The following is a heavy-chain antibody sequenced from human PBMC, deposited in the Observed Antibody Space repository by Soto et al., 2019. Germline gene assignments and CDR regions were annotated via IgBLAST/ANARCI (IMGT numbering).Heavy chain of an antibody. Sequence: SETLSLTCAVYGGSFSGYYWSWIRQPPGKGLEWIGEINHSGSTNYNPSLKSRVTISVDTSKNQFSLKLSSVTAADTAVYYCARALSGYDYVWGSYRYPQYLDYWGQGTLVTVSS. CDR2: INHSGST. CDR1: GGSFSGYY. V-gene: IGHV4-34*01. D-gene: IGHD3-16*02. J-gene: IGHJ4*02. CDR3: ARALSGYDYVWGSYRYPQYLDY.